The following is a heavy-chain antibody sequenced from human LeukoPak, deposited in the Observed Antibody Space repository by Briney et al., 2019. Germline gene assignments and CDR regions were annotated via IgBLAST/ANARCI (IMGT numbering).Heavy chain of an antibody. CDR1: GYSISSGYY. Sequence: SETLSLTCTVSGYSISSGYYWGWIRQPPGKGLEWIGSIYHSGSTYYNPSLKSRVTISVDTSKNQFSLKLSSVTAADTAVYYCAREGPYSSGYLDYWGQGTLVTVSS. D-gene: IGHD3-22*01. J-gene: IGHJ4*02. CDR2: IYHSGST. V-gene: IGHV4-38-2*02. CDR3: AREGPYSSGYLDY.